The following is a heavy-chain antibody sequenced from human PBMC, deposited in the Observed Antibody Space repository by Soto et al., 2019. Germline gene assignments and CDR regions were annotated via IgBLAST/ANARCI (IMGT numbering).Heavy chain of an antibody. CDR2: ISAYNGNT. Sequence: GASVKVSCKVSGYTFTSYGISWVRQAPGQGLEWMGWISAYNGNTNYAQKLQGRVTMTTDTSTSTAYMELRSLRSDDTAVYYCARDGSGTTGGYYYYGMDVGGQGTTVTVSS. CDR3: ARDGSGTTGGYYYYGMDV. J-gene: IGHJ6*02. V-gene: IGHV1-18*04. CDR1: GYTFTSYG. D-gene: IGHD1-7*01.